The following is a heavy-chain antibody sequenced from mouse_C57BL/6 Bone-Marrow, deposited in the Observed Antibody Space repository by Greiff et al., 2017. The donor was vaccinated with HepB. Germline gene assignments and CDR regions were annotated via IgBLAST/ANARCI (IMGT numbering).Heavy chain of an antibody. CDR3: AREPIYYYGSRGVAY. D-gene: IGHD1-1*01. CDR1: GYTFTSYW. J-gene: IGHJ3*01. Sequence: QVQLQQPGAELVKPGASVKLSCKASGYTFTSYWMHWVKQRPGQGLEWIGMIHPNSGSTNYNEKFKSKATLTVDKSSSTAYMQLSSLTSEDAAVYYCAREPIYYYGSRGVAYWGQGTLVTVSA. V-gene: IGHV1-64*01. CDR2: IHPNSGST.